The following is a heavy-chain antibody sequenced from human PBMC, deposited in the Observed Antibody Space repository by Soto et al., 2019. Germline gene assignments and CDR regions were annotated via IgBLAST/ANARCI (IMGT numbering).Heavy chain of an antibody. CDR2: ISGSGGST. D-gene: IGHD3-22*01. J-gene: IGHJ4*02. CDR3: AKEADISGYHPDY. CDR1: GFTFSSYA. V-gene: IGHV3-23*01. Sequence: GGSLRLSCAASGFTFSSYAMSWVRQAPGKGQEWVSVISGSGGSTHYADSVKGRSTISRDNYKNTLYLQVNSLRAEDTAVYYCAKEADISGYHPDYWGQGTQVTVSS.